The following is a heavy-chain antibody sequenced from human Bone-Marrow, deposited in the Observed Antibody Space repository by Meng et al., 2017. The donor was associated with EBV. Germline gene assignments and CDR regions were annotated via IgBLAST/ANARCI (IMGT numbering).Heavy chain of an antibody. J-gene: IGHJ4*02. Sequence: VRLVQSGAGVKKPGSSVQVSCKTSGGTFSSYAISWVRQAPGQGLEWLGGLIPMFGAPNYAQKFQGRVTITADEYTSTHFMELSSLRSEDTAVYYCASESGRGYTPDYWGQGTLVTVSS. CDR1: GGTFSSYA. D-gene: IGHD3-10*01. CDR3: ASESGRGYTPDY. CDR2: LIPMFGAP. V-gene: IGHV1-69*01.